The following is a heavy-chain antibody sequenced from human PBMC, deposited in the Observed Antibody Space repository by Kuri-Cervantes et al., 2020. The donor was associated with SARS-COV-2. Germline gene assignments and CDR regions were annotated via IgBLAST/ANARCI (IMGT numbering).Heavy chain of an antibody. CDR1: GFTFSSYS. J-gene: IGHJ4*02. CDR3: ARTYPQLPHLIY. D-gene: IGHD1-14*01. Sequence: GGSLRFSCAASGFTFSSYSMNWVRQAPGKGLEWVSSISSSSSYIYYADSVKGRFTISRDNAKNSLYLQMNSLRAEDTAVYYCARTYPQLPHLIYWGQGTLVTVSS. V-gene: IGHV3-21*01. CDR2: ISSSSSYI.